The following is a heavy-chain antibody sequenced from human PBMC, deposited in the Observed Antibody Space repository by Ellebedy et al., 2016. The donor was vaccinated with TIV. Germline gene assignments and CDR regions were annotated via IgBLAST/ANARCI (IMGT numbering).Heavy chain of an antibody. CDR2: IKQDGSEK. D-gene: IGHD1-14*01. CDR1: GFTFSSYW. CDR3: AKNHAPDY. Sequence: GESLKISCAASGFTFSSYWMSWVRQAPGKGLEWVANIKQDGSEKYYVDSVKGRFTISRDNSKNTLYLQMNSLRAEDTAVYYCAKNHAPDYWGQGTLVTVSS. V-gene: IGHV3-7*01. J-gene: IGHJ4*02.